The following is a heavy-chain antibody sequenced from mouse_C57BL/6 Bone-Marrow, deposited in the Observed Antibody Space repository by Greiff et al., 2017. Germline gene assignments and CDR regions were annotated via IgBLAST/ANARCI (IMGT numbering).Heavy chain of an antibody. CDR3: TRSSFITTAFYAMDY. CDR1: GFTFSSYA. J-gene: IGHJ4*01. V-gene: IGHV5-9-1*02. D-gene: IGHD1-1*01. Sequence: EVKLMESGEGLVKPGGSLKLSCAASGFTFSSYAMSWVRQTPEKRLEWVAYISSGGDYFYYADTVKGRFTISRDNARNTLYLQMSSLKSEDTAMYYCTRSSFITTAFYAMDYWGQGTSVTVSS. CDR2: ISSGGDYF.